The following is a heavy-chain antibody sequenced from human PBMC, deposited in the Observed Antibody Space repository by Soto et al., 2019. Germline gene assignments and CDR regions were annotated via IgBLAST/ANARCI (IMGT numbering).Heavy chain of an antibody. J-gene: IGHJ4*02. CDR3: ARGPRESGEWLLFDY. D-gene: IGHD3-3*01. Sequence: SVKVSCTASVYTFSTYEINWVRRAAGQGLEWMGRMNPDNGNTGYAQKFQDRVTMTRNTSISTAYMELSSLRSDDTAVYYCARGPRESGEWLLFDYWGQGALVTVSS. CDR2: MNPDNGNT. V-gene: IGHV1-8*01. CDR1: VYTFSTYE.